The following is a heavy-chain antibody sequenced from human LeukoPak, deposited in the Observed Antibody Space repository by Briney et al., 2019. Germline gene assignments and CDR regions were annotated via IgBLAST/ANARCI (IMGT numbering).Heavy chain of an antibody. CDR1: GFTFTNYW. V-gene: IGHV3-7*01. J-gene: IGHJ4*02. CDR3: ARDQG. CDR2: IKEDGSEK. Sequence: GGSLRLSCAASGFTFTNYWMTWVRQAPGKGLEWVANIKEDGSEKYYVDSVKGRFTISRDNAKNSLYLQMNSLRAEDTAVYYCARDQGWGQGTLVTVSS.